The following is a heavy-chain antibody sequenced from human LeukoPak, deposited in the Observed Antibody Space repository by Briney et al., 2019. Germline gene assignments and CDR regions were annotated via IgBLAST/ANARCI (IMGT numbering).Heavy chain of an antibody. CDR2: IKQGGSEI. Sequence: GGSLRLSCSASGFTFSRFWMSWVRQAPGKALEYVALIKQGGSEIYHMDSVKGRFTISRDDAKNSLFLQMNGLRAEDTAVYYCARRGGSSSRRSPIDYWGQGTLVTVSS. D-gene: IGHD6-6*01. J-gene: IGHJ4*02. V-gene: IGHV3-7*02. CDR1: GFTFSRFW. CDR3: ARRGGSSSRRSPIDY.